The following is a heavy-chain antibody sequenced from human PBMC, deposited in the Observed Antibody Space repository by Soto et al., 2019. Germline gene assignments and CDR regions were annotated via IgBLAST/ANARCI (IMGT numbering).Heavy chain of an antibody. CDR3: ARRQGVFDY. V-gene: IGHV4-59*08. CDR2: IYYSGST. D-gene: IGHD3-10*01. J-gene: IGHJ4*02. CDR1: GGSISSYY. Sequence: SETLSLTCTVSGGSISSYYWSWIRQAPGKELEWIGYIYYSGSTNYNPSFKSRVTMSVDTSKNQFSLKLNSVTAADTAVYYCARRQGVFDYWGQGTLVTVSS.